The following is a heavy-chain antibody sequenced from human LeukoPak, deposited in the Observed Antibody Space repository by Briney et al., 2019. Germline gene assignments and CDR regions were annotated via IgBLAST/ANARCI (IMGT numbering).Heavy chain of an antibody. V-gene: IGHV4-59*01. CDR3: ARADYYDSSGYQDDAFDI. D-gene: IGHD3-22*01. J-gene: IGHJ3*02. CDR1: GGSISSYY. CDR2: IYYSGST. Sequence: SETLSLTCTVSGGSISSYYWSWIRQHPGKGLEWIGYIYYSGSTNYNPSLKSRVTISVDTSKNQFSLKLSSVTAADTAVYYCARADYYDSSGYQDDAFDIWGQGTMVTVSS.